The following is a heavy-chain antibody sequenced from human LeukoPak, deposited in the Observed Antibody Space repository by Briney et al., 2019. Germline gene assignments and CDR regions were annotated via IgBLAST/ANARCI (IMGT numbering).Heavy chain of an antibody. V-gene: IGHV1-18*01. CDR1: GYTFTSYG. D-gene: IGHD3-3*01. J-gene: IGHJ5*02. CDR3: ARVAPHFGGLLGWFDP. Sequence: ASVKVSCKASGYTFTSYGISWVRQAPGQGLEWMGWISAYNGNTNYAQELQGRVTMTTDTSTSTAYMELRSLRSDDTAVYYCARVAPHFGGLLGWFDPWGQGTLVTVSS. CDR2: ISAYNGNT.